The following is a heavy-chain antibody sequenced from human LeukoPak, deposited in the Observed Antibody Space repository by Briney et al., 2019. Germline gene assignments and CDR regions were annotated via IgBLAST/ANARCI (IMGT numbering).Heavy chain of an antibody. CDR1: GGSISSYY. CDR2: IYYSGST. CDR3: ARDRGYSYGSDY. J-gene: IGHJ4*02. D-gene: IGHD5-18*01. Sequence: PSETLSLTCTVSGGSISSYYWGWIRQPPGKGLEWIGSIYYSGSTYYNPSLKSRVTISVDTSKNQFSLKLSSVTAADTAVYYCARDRGYSYGSDYWGQGTLVTVSS. V-gene: IGHV4-39*07.